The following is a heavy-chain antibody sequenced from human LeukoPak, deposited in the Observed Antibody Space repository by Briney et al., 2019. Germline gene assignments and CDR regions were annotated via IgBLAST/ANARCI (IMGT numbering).Heavy chain of an antibody. J-gene: IGHJ4*02. D-gene: IGHD6-19*01. V-gene: IGHV4-4*07. CDR3: ARDRAVSGLYDY. CDR1: GGSISSYY. Sequence: SETLSLTCTVSGGSISSYYWSWIRQPAAKGLEWIGRIYTSGSTNYNPSLKSRVTISVDTSKNQFYLTLNSVTAADTAVYYCARDRAVSGLYDYWGQGTLVTVSS. CDR2: IYTSGST.